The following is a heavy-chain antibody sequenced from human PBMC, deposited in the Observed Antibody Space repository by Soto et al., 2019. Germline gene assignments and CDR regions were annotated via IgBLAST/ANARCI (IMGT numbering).Heavy chain of an antibody. CDR2: ISCCGGST. V-gene: IGHV3-21*04. D-gene: IGHD6-19*01. Sequence: EVQLVESGGGLVKPGGSLRLSCAASGFTLSGYSMNWVRQAPGEGLEWVSGISCCGGSTSYADSVKGRFSTARDDSKNTLSLQMNGLRVEDTAQYFCAKADGEQWLIPHLDNWGQGTLVTVS. J-gene: IGHJ4*02. CDR3: AKADGEQWLIPHLDN. CDR1: GFTLSGYS.